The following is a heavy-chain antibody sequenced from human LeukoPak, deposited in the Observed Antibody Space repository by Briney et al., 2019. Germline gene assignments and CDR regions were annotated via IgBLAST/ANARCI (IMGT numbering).Heavy chain of an antibody. Sequence: SETLSLTCTVSGGSISSSNYYWGWIRQPPGKGLEWIGSIYYSGNTYYNPSLKSRVTISVDTSKNQFSLKLTSVTAADTAVYYCAHFKGGSFDFWGQGTMVTVSS. CDR2: IYYSGNT. V-gene: IGHV4-39*01. J-gene: IGHJ3*01. CDR1: GGSISSSNYY. CDR3: AHFKGGSFDF. D-gene: IGHD1-26*01.